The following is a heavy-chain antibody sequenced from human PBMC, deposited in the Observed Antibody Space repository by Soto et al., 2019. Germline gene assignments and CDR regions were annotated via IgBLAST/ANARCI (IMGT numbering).Heavy chain of an antibody. J-gene: IGHJ4*02. CDR3: ASTSYYDLFY. V-gene: IGHV4-39*01. D-gene: IGHD3-3*01. CDR1: SGSISSSSYF. Sequence: QLQLQESGPGLVKPSETLSLTCTVSSGSISSSSYFWGWIRQPPGKGLEWIGSIYYSGSTYYNPSLKSRVTISVDTSKNQFSLRLSSVTAADTAVYYCASTSYYDLFYWGQGTLVTVSS. CDR2: IYYSGST.